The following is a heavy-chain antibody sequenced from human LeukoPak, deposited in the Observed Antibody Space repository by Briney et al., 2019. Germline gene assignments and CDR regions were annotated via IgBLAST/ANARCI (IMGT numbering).Heavy chain of an antibody. Sequence: GGSLRLPCAASGFIFSRYAMSWVRQAPGKGLEWVSAISGGGDNTYYADSVRGRFTISRDNSKNTLFLQMNSLRAEDTAIYYCAKPVDGTSVQRYFQHWGQGTLVTVSS. CDR2: ISGGGDNT. CDR3: AKPVDGTSVQRYFQH. CDR1: GFIFSRYA. J-gene: IGHJ1*01. D-gene: IGHD1-1*01. V-gene: IGHV3-23*01.